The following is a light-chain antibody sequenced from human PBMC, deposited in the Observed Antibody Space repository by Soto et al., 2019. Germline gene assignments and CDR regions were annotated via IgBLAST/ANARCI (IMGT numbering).Light chain of an antibody. Sequence: EIVMTQSPATLSVSPGERATLSCRASQSVSSNSAWYQQKPGQAPRLLIYGASTRATGIPARFSGSGSGTDFTLTISSLQSEDFAVYYCQQYNNWPRTFGQGTKVEIK. V-gene: IGKV3-15*01. J-gene: IGKJ1*01. CDR3: QQYNNWPRT. CDR2: GAS. CDR1: QSVSSN.